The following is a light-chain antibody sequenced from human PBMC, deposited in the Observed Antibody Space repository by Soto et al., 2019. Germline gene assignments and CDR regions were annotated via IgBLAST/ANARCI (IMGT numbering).Light chain of an antibody. CDR1: QSFSSNY. CDR3: QQYGSSRT. Sequence: EIVLTQSPGTLSLSPGERATLSCRASQSFSSNYLAWYQQKPGQAPRLLIYGTSNRATGLPDRFSGSGSGTDFPLTISRLAPEDFAVYYCQQYGSSRTFGQGTKVEIK. CDR2: GTS. J-gene: IGKJ1*01. V-gene: IGKV3-20*01.